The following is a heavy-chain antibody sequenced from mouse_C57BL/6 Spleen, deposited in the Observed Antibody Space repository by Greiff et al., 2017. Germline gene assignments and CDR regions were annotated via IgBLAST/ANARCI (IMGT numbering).Heavy chain of an antibody. J-gene: IGHJ2*01. D-gene: IGHD4-1*01. Sequence: QVQLQQPGAELVRPGSSVKLSCKASGYTFTSYWLDWVKQRPGQGLEWIGNIYPSDSETHYNQKFKDKATLTVDKSSSTAYMQLSSLTSEDSAVYYCARRGPGTFDYWGKGTTLTVSS. CDR1: GYTFTSYW. V-gene: IGHV1-61*01. CDR2: IYPSDSET. CDR3: ARRGPGTFDY.